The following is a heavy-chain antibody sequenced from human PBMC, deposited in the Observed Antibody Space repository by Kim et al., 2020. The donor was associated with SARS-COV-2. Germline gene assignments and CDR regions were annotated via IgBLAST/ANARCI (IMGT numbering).Heavy chain of an antibody. CDR3: ARGKITIFGVVIMGGWFDP. Sequence: GESLKISCKGSGYSFTSYWIGWVRQMPGKGLEWMGIIYPGDSDTRYSPSFQGQVTISADKSISTAYLQWSSLKASDTAMYYCARGKITIFGVVIMGGWFDPWGQGTLVTVSS. CDR1: GYSFTSYW. D-gene: IGHD3-3*01. CDR2: IYPGDSDT. V-gene: IGHV5-51*01. J-gene: IGHJ5*02.